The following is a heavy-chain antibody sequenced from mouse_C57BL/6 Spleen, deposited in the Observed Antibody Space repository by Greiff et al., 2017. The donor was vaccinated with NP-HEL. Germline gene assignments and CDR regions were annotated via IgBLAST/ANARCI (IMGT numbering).Heavy chain of an antibody. D-gene: IGHD4-1*01. CDR3: TRENLTGHWYFDV. J-gene: IGHJ1*03. V-gene: IGHV1-15*01. Sequence: QVQLKQSGAELVRPGASVTLSCKASGYTFTDYEMHWVKQTPVHGLEWIGAIDPETGGPAYNQKFKGKAILTADKSSSTAYMELRSLTSEDSAVYYCTRENLTGHWYFDVWGTGTTVTVSS. CDR2: IDPETGGP. CDR1: GYTFTDYE.